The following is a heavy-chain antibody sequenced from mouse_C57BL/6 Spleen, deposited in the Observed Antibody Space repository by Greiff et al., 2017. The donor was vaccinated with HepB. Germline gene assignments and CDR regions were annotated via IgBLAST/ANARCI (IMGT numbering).Heavy chain of an antibody. CDR1: GFTFSDYG. Sequence: EVQLVESGGGLVQPGGSLKLSCAASGFTFSDYGMAWVRQAPRKGPEWVAFISNLAYSIYYADTVTGRFTISRENAKNTLYLEMSSLRSEDTAMYYCARESTVPYAMDYWGQGTSVTVSS. CDR3: ARESTVPYAMDY. V-gene: IGHV5-15*01. CDR2: ISNLAYSI. J-gene: IGHJ4*01. D-gene: IGHD1-1*01.